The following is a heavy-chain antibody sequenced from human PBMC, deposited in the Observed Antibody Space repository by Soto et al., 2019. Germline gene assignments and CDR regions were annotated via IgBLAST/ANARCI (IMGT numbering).Heavy chain of an antibody. CDR1: GGSISSGGYY. CDR3: ARAGRYFDWLLPSFDY. J-gene: IGHJ4*02. D-gene: IGHD3-9*01. CDR2: IYYSGST. Sequence: QVQLQESGPGLVKPSQTLSLTCTVSGGSISSGGYYWSWIRQHPGKGLEWIGYIYYSGSTYYNPSLKGRVTISVDTSKNQFSLKLSSVTAADTAVYYCARAGRYFDWLLPSFDYWGQGTLVTVSS. V-gene: IGHV4-31*03.